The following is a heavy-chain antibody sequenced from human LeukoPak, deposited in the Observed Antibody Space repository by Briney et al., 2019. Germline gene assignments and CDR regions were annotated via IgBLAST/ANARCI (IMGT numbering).Heavy chain of an antibody. CDR2: IYPNSGGT. Sequence: SVKVSCKASGYTFTCYSMHWVRQAPGQGLEWMGWIYPNSGGTNYAQKLQGRVTMTTDTSTNTAYMELRSLRSDDTAVYYCARVAGEPDYCYYMDVWGKGTTVTVSS. J-gene: IGHJ6*03. CDR3: ARVAGEPDYCYYMDV. CDR1: GYTFTCYS. V-gene: IGHV1-2*02. D-gene: IGHD1-26*01.